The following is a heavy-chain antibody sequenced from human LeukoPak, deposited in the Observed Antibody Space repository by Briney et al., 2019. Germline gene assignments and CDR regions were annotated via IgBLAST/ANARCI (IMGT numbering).Heavy chain of an antibody. CDR3: ARAVGRYASTETAMDGLDY. D-gene: IGHD5-18*01. CDR2: IWYDGSKE. CDR1: GFTFDDYA. V-gene: IGHV3-33*08. Sequence: GRSLRLSCAASGFTFDDYAMHWVRQAPGKGLEWVALIWYDGSKEYYADSVKGRLTISRDNSKNTLFLQIDSLRAEDTALYYCARAVGRYASTETAMDGLDYWGQGTLVTVSS. J-gene: IGHJ4*02.